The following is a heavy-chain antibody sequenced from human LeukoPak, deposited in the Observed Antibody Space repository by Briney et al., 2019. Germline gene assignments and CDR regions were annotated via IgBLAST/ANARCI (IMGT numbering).Heavy chain of an antibody. CDR3: ARLIAAAGSRVFDY. CDR2: INPNSGGT. V-gene: IGHV1-2*02. D-gene: IGHD6-13*01. CDR1: GYTFTGYC. J-gene: IGHJ4*02. Sequence: ASVKVSCKASGYTFTGYCMHWVRQAPGQGLEWMGWINPNSGGTNYAQKFQGRVTMTRDTSISTAYMELSRLRSDDTAVYYCARLIAAAGSRVFDYWGQGTLVTVSS.